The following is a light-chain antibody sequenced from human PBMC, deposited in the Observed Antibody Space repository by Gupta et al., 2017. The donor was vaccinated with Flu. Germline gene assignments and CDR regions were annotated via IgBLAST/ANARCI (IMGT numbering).Light chain of an antibody. V-gene: IGKV3-11*01. CDR1: QSVSSY. CDR2: DAS. Sequence: SPATLSLSPGERATLSCRASQSVSSYLAWYQQKPGQAPRLLIYDASNRATGIPARFSGSGSGTDFTLTISSLEPEDFAVYYCQQRSNWLSFGQGTKVEIK. J-gene: IGKJ1*01. CDR3: QQRSNWLS.